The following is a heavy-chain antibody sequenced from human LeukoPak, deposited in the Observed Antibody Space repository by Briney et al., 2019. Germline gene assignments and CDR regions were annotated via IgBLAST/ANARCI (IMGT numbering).Heavy chain of an antibody. D-gene: IGHD5-24*01. J-gene: IGHJ4*02. CDR2: IYYSGST. CDR1: GGSISSYY. V-gene: IGHV4-59*12. CDR3: ARNRDGYNSFDY. Sequence: SETLSLTCTVSGGSISSYYWSWIRQPPGKGLEWIGYIYYSGSTNYNPSLKSRVTISVDTSKNQFSLKLSSVTAADMAVYYCARNRDGYNSFDYWGQGTLVTVSS.